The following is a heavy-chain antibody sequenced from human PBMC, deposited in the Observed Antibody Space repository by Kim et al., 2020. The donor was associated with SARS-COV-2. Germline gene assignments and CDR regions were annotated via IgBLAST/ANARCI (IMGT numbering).Heavy chain of an antibody. Sequence: GRFTISRDNSKNPQYLQMNSLRAEDTAVYYCAKFSVRQGHDYGDSNDFDYWGQGTLVTVSS. J-gene: IGHJ4*02. CDR3: AKFSVRQGHDYGDSNDFDY. D-gene: IGHD4-17*01. V-gene: IGHV3-23*01.